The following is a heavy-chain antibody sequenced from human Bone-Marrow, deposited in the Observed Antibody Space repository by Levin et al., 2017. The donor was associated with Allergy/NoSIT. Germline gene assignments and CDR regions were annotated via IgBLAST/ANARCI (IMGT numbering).Heavy chain of an antibody. CDR3: AKLRGSTGYWYFDV. CDR1: GFTFGGYA. V-gene: IGHV3-23*01. J-gene: IGHJ2*01. D-gene: IGHD6-6*01. Sequence: HGESLKISCAASGFTFGGYAMAWVRQAPGKGLEWVSTISGSGVNTYYADSVRGRLTISRDNSNNTVYLQMNSLRAEDTAVYYCAKLRGSTGYWYFDVWGRGTLVTVSS. CDR2: ISGSGVNT.